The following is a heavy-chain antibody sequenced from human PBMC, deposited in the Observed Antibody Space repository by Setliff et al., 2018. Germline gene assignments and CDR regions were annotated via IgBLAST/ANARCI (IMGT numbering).Heavy chain of an antibody. J-gene: IGHJ4*02. Sequence: GASVKVSCKASGYTFTSYGISWVRQAPGQGLEWMGYISAYNGHTNYAEKVQGRIAMTTDTSTNTAYMELRNLRSDDTAVYYCARGRLSPFDSWGQGTLVTVSS. CDR1: GYTFTSYG. CDR3: ARGRLSPFDS. V-gene: IGHV1-18*01. CDR2: ISAYNGHT.